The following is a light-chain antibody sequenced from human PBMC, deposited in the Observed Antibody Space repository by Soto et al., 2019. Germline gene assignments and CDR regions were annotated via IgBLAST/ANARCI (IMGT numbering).Light chain of an antibody. Sequence: DIQMTQSPSSLSESAGDRVTITCRASQGISTYLNWYQQKPGKAPKLLIYAASSLQSGVPSRFSGSGSETDFTLTISSLQPEDFATYSCQQSYSTTWTFGQGTKVEI. V-gene: IGKV1-39*01. CDR2: AAS. CDR1: QGISTY. J-gene: IGKJ1*01. CDR3: QQSYSTTWT.